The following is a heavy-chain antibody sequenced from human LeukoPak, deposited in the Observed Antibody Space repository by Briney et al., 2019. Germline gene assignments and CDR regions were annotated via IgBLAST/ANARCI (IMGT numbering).Heavy chain of an antibody. V-gene: IGHV1-18*01. D-gene: IGHD4-17*01. Sequence: GASVKVSCKASGYTFTSYGISWVRQAPGQGPEWMGWISAYNGNTNSAQNLQGRVTMTTETSTSTAYMELRGLRSDDTAVYYCARGNGNYQFDYWGQGTLVTVSS. CDR1: GYTFTSYG. CDR2: ISAYNGNT. CDR3: ARGNGNYQFDY. J-gene: IGHJ4*02.